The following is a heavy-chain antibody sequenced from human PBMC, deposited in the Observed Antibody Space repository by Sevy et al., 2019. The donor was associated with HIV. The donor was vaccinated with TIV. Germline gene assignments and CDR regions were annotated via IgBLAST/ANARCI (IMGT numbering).Heavy chain of an antibody. Sequence: ASVKVSCKASGGTFSSYAISWVRQAPGQGLEWMGRIIPILGIANYAQKFQGRVTITADKSTSTAYMELSSLRSEDTAVYYCARASYCSSTSCYRPERVYDYYGMDVRGQGTTVTVSS. J-gene: IGHJ6*02. D-gene: IGHD2-2*02. CDR3: ARASYCSSTSCYRPERVYDYYGMDV. CDR1: GGTFSSYA. V-gene: IGHV1-69*04. CDR2: IIPILGIA.